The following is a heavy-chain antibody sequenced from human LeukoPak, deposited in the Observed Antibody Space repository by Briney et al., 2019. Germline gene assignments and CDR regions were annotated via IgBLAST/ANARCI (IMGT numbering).Heavy chain of an antibody. J-gene: IGHJ4*02. CDR2: IYPGDSDT. Sequence: HGESLKISCKGSGYSFTSYWIGWVRQMHGKGLEWMGIIYPGDSDTRYSPSFQGQVTISADKSISTAYLQWSSLKPSDTAMYYCARRVGRDSSWYIFDYWGQGTLVTVSS. CDR3: ARRVGRDSSWYIFDY. CDR1: GYSFTSYW. V-gene: IGHV5-51*01. D-gene: IGHD6-13*01.